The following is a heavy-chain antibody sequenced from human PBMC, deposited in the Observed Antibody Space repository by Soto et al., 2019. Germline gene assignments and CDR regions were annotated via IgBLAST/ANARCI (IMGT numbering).Heavy chain of an antibody. CDR2: ISYDGGNT. V-gene: IGHV3-23*01. CDR3: AKGGIGWFDP. J-gene: IGHJ5*02. Sequence: WWSLRLSCSASVFTCSSYAMNWVRQAPGRGLEWVLTISYDGGNTYYPHSVKGRFTISRDNSKNTLYLQMNSLRAEDAAVYYCAKGGIGWFDPWGQGTLVTVSS. CDR1: VFTCSSYA. D-gene: IGHD2-21*01.